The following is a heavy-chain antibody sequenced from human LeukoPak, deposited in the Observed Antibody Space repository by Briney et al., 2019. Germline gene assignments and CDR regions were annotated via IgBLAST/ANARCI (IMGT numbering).Heavy chain of an antibody. V-gene: IGHV3-30*03. CDR2: ISYDGSNK. D-gene: IGHD4-17*01. CDR3: ARDQDNGDYGIDY. CDR1: GFTFSSYG. J-gene: IGHJ4*02. Sequence: PGGSLRLSCAASGFTFSSYGMHWVRQAPGKGLEWVAVISYDGSNKYYADSVKGRFTISRDNSKNTLYLQMNSLRAEDTAVCYCARDQDNGDYGIDYWGQGTLVTVSS.